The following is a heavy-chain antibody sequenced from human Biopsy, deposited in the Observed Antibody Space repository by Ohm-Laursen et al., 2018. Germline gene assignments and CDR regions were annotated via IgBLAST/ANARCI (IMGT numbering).Heavy chain of an antibody. CDR1: GGSFNGYF. Sequence: SETLSLTCAVYGGSFNGYFWSWIRQPPEKGLEWIGDIPQSGSTNYSPSLKSRFTISVDTAKKQFPLSLRSVTAADTAVYYRARVPLPGIGAAYQGRFLYGMDVWGQGTTVSVSS. CDR2: IPQSGST. J-gene: IGHJ6*02. D-gene: IGHD6-13*01. CDR3: ARVPLPGIGAAYQGRFLYGMDV. V-gene: IGHV4-34*01.